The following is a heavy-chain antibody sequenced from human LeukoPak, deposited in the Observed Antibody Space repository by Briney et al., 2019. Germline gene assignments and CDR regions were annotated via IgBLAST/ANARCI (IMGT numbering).Heavy chain of an antibody. D-gene: IGHD3-9*01. CDR1: GFTFSSYA. Sequence: GGSLRLSCAASGFTFSSYAIHWVRQAPGKGLEWLTFISYDGRIKYYADSVKGRFTISRDNAKNSLYLQMNSLRAEDTAVYYCARGNGVNLLRYFDWLPQYYFDYWGQGTLVTVSS. CDR2: ISYDGRIK. V-gene: IGHV3-30-3*01. J-gene: IGHJ4*02. CDR3: ARGNGVNLLRYFDWLPQYYFDY.